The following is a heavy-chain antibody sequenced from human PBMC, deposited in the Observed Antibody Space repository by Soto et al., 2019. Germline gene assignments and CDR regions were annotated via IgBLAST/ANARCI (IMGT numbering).Heavy chain of an antibody. CDR1: GYTFTSYY. CDR3: AKARAQYYDFWSGYPVDY. D-gene: IGHD3-3*01. Sequence: ASVKVSCKASGYTFTSYYMHWVRQAPGQGLEWMGIINPSGGSTSYAQKFQGRVTMTRDTSTSTVYMELSSLRSEDTAVYYCAKARAQYYDFWSGYPVDYWGQGTLVTVS. CDR2: INPSGGST. J-gene: IGHJ4*02. V-gene: IGHV1-46*01.